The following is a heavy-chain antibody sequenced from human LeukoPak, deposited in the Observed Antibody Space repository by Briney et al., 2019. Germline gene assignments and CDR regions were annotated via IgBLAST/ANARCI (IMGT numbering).Heavy chain of an antibody. V-gene: IGHV4-34*01. CDR2: INHGGST. CDR3: ARGGTMVRGVIPREY. J-gene: IGHJ4*02. CDR1: GGSFSGHF. D-gene: IGHD3-10*01. Sequence: SETLSLTCAVYGGSFSGHFWNWIRQAPGKGLEWIGEINHGGSTNHNPSLKNRVTISVDTSKNQFSLKLSSVTAADTAVYYCARGGTMVRGVIPREYWGQGTLVAVSS.